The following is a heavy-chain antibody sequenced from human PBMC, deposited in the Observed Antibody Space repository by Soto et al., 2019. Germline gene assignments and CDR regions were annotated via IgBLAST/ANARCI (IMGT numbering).Heavy chain of an antibody. Sequence: QVQLVQSAAEVRKPGASVKVSCRTSGYTFTTYLMHWIRQAPGQGLEWMGILNPTAGRTSYSQKFQVRATMTSDASTSTAYMELTSLRSDDTALYYCARAVRGGWTVVTPGYWCQGTLVTVSS. V-gene: IGHV1-46*01. CDR2: LNPTAGRT. CDR1: GYTFTTYL. CDR3: ARAVRGGWTVVTPGY. D-gene: IGHD2-21*02. J-gene: IGHJ4*02.